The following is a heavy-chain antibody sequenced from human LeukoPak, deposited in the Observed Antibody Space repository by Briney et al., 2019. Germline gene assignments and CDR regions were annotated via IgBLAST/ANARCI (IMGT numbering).Heavy chain of an antibody. Sequence: SETLSLTCTVSGGSITSYYWSWIWQPPGEGLEWSGYIYYSGSTNYNPSLKSRVTISVDTSKKQFSLKLSSVTAADSAVYYCARYRSGHWFDPWGQGTLVTVSS. CDR2: IYYSGST. CDR1: GGSITSYY. J-gene: IGHJ5*02. D-gene: IGHD1-26*01. V-gene: IGHV4-59*12. CDR3: ARYRSGHWFDP.